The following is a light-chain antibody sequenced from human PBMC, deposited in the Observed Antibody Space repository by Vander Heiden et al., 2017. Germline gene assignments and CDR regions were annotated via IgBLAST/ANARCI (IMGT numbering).Light chain of an antibody. J-gene: IGLJ2*01. Sequence: QSALTPPRSLSGSPGQSVTISCTGTSRDVGGYNYVSWYQHHPGKAPKLMIYDVSKRPSGVPDRFSGSKSGNTASLTISGLQAEDEADYYCCSYAGSYTHVVFGGGTKLTVL. CDR3: CSYAGSYTHVV. CDR2: DVS. V-gene: IGLV2-11*01. CDR1: SRDVGGYNY.